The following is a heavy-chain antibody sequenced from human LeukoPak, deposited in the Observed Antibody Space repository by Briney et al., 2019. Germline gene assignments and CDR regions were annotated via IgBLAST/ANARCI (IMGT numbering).Heavy chain of an antibody. CDR1: GYTFSGFY. V-gene: IGHV1-2*02. D-gene: IGHD1-26*01. Sequence: ASVKVSCKASGYTFSGFYIHWVRQAPGQGLEWMGWINPNSGVTNYAQKFQGRVTMTRNTSISTAYMELSSLRSEDTAVYYCASMSSMDVWGKGTTVTISS. J-gene: IGHJ6*03. CDR3: ASMSSMDV. CDR2: INPNSGVT.